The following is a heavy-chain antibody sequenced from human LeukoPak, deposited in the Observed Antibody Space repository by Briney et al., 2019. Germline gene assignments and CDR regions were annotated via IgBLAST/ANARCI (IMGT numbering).Heavy chain of an antibody. Sequence: ASVTVSCKASGYDLDSFWIRWVRQAPAPGLEWIGWTRPYNADTNYTQNVERRPTMAIDTSTNRAYMELRSLTSDDTAVYYCVTTVRVTSVDSWGQGTMVTVSS. J-gene: IGHJ4*02. CDR1: GYDLDSFW. CDR3: VTTVRVTSVDS. CDR2: TRPYNADT. D-gene: IGHD3-10*01. V-gene: IGHV1-18*01.